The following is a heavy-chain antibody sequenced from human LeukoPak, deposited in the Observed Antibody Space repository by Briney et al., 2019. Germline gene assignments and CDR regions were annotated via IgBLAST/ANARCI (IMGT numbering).Heavy chain of an antibody. CDR1: GYTFTSYG. D-gene: IGHD6-13*01. J-gene: IGHJ2*01. V-gene: IGHV1-18*01. CDR2: ISAYNGNT. Sequence: ASVKVSCKASGYTFTSYGISWVRQAPGQGLEWMGWISAYNGNTNYAQKLQGRVTMTTDTSTSTAYVELRSLRSDDTAVYYCAREGDSSSWYSRYFDLWGRGTLVTVSS. CDR3: AREGDSSSWYSRYFDL.